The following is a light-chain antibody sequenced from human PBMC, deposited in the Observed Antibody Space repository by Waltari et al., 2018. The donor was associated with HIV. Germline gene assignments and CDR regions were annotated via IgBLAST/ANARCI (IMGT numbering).Light chain of an antibody. V-gene: IGLV3-25*03. CDR2: KDS. J-gene: IGLJ2*01. CDR3: QSADSSGTYSVV. CDR1: ALPKQY. Sequence: SYELTQPPSVSVSPGQTARITCSGDALPKQYAYWYQQKPGQAPVLVIYKDSERPPGIPARFSGSSSGTTVTLTISGVQAEDEADYYCQSADSSGTYSVVFGGGTKLTVL.